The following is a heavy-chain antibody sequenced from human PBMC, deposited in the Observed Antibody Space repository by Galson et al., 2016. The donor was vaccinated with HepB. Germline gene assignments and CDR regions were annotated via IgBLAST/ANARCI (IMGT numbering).Heavy chain of an antibody. V-gene: IGHV3-23*01. CDR3: AKGYLGYCSSRTCDRDVGSNY. D-gene: IGHD2-2*01. Sequence: GLEWVSSINSNGGHTYYAASVKGRFSISRDNSKNTLYLQMSSLRVEDTAVYYCAKGYLGYCSSRTCDRDVGSNYWGQGTLVTVSS. CDR2: INSNGGHT. J-gene: IGHJ4*02.